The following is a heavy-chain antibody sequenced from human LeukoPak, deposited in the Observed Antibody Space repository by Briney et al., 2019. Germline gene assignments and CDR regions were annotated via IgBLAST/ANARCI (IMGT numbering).Heavy chain of an antibody. V-gene: IGHV6-1*01. Sequence: SQTLSLTCAISGDSVSSNSAAWNWIRQSPSRGLEWLGRTYYRSKWYNDYAVSVKSRITINPDTSKNQFSLQLNSVTPEDTAVYYCARHACSSTSCYRYYYYYGMDVWGQGTTVTVSS. CDR1: GDSVSSNSAA. CDR3: ARHACSSTSCYRYYYYYGMDV. D-gene: IGHD2-2*02. J-gene: IGHJ6*02. CDR2: TYYRSKWYN.